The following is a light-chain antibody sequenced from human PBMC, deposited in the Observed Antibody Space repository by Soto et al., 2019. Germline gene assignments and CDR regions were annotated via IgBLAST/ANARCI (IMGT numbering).Light chain of an antibody. CDR2: DAS. V-gene: IGKV1-5*01. CDR1: QSIRSW. J-gene: IGKJ1*01. Sequence: DIQMTQSPSTLSASVGDRVTITCRASQSIRSWLAWYQQKPGKAPKLLIYDASSLEGGVPSRFSGSGSGTEFTLTISSLQPDDFATYYCQQYNSYSPTFGQGTKVDIK. CDR3: QQYNSYSPT.